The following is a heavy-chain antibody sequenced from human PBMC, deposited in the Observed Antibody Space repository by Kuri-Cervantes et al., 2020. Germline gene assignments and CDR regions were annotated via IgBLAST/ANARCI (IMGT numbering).Heavy chain of an antibody. J-gene: IGHJ4*02. V-gene: IGHV4-61*01. CDR3: ARLVVRYYFDY. Sequence: SETLSLTCTVSGGSVSSGSYYWSWIRQPPGKGLEWIGYIYYSGSTNYNPSLKSRVTISVDTSKNQFSLKLSSVTAADTDVYYCARLVVRYYFDYWGQGTLVTVSS. CDR2: IYYSGST. CDR1: GGSVSSGSYY. D-gene: IGHD2-2*01.